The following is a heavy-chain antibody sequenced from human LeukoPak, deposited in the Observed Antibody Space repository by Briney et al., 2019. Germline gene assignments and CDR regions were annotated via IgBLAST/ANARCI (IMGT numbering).Heavy chain of an antibody. Sequence: PLETPSLTCTVSGDSIGSSSYYWGWIRRPPEKGLEWIGSIYYSGRTYYNPPLKSRVTISIDTSKNQFSLILSSVTAADTALYYCARRRTDYGVFDIWGQGTMVTVSS. CDR3: ARRRTDYGVFDI. V-gene: IGHV4-39*07. CDR1: GDSIGSSSYY. D-gene: IGHD3-16*01. J-gene: IGHJ3*02. CDR2: IYYSGRT.